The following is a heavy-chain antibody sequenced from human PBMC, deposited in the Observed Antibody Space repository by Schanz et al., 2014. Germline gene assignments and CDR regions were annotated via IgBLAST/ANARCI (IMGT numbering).Heavy chain of an antibody. CDR3: AKDLLYGAPMPLNHLDY. V-gene: IGHV3-23*04. CDR2: ISHSGGSK. J-gene: IGHJ4*02. D-gene: IGHD2-2*01. Sequence: VQLVESGGGVVQPGRSLRLSCAAYGFTFNSYAMTWVRQAPGKGLEWVSSISHSGGSKYYADSVKGRFTISRDNSENTLYRQMNSLSADDTAVYYCAKDLLYGAPMPLNHLDYWGQGTLVTVSS. CDR1: GFTFNSYA.